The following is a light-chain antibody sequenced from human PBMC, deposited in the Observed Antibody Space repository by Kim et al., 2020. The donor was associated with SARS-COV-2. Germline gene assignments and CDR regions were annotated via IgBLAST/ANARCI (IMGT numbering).Light chain of an antibody. CDR3: SSYTGSSTLEV. Sequence: QSALTQPASVSGSPGQSITISCTGTSSDVGAYNYVSWYQQHPGKAPKFMIYGVSRRPSGVSNRFSGSKSGNTASLTISGLQAEDEAGYYCSSYTGSSTLEVFGTGTKVTVL. CDR1: SSDVGAYNY. J-gene: IGLJ1*01. CDR2: GVS. V-gene: IGLV2-14*03.